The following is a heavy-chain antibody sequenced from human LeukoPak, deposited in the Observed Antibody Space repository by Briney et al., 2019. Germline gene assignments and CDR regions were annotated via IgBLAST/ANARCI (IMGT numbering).Heavy chain of an antibody. CDR1: GGSISSGDYY. J-gene: IGHJ5*02. Sequence: PSETLSPTCTVSGGSISSGDYYWSWIRQPPGKGLEWIGYIYYSGSTYYNPSLKSRVTISVDTSKNQFSLKLSSVTAADTAVYYCARGLNGYNWFDPWGQGTLVTVSS. CDR3: ARGLNGYNWFDP. CDR2: IYYSGST. V-gene: IGHV4-30-4*08.